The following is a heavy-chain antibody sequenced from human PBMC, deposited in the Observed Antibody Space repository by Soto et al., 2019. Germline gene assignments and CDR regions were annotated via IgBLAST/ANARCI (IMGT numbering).Heavy chain of an antibody. CDR3: ARAYYYDSSGPLTFDI. D-gene: IGHD3-22*01. CDR2: ISAYNGNT. J-gene: IGHJ3*02. Sequence: ASVKVSCKASGYTFTSYGISWVRQAPGQGLEWMGWISAYNGNTNYAQKLQGRVTMTTDTSTSTAYMELRSLRSDDTAVYYCARAYYYDSSGPLTFDIWGQGTMVTVSS. V-gene: IGHV1-18*01. CDR1: GYTFTSYG.